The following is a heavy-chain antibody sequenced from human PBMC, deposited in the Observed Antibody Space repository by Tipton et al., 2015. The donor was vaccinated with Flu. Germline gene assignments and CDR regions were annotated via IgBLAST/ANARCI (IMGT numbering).Heavy chain of an antibody. CDR3: ARAWAAAGDRRWFDP. CDR2: INHSGST. J-gene: IGHJ5*02. Sequence: GLVKPSETLSLTCAVYGGSFSGYYWSWIRQPPGKGLEWIGEINHSGSTNYNPSLKSRVTISVDTSKNQFSLKLSSVTAADTAVYYCARAWAAAGDRRWFDPWGQGTLVTVSS. V-gene: IGHV4-34*01. D-gene: IGHD6-13*01. CDR1: GGSFSGYY.